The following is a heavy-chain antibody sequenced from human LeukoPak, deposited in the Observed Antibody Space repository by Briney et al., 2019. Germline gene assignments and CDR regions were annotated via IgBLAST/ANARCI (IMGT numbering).Heavy chain of an antibody. CDR3: ARSRVKKISSRYYFDY. CDR1: GGSFSGYY. V-gene: IGHV4-34*01. CDR2: INHSGST. D-gene: IGHD3-10*01. Sequence: SETLSLTCAVYGGSFSGYYWSWIRQPPGKGLEWIGEINHSGSTNYNPSLKSRVTISVDTSKNQFSLKLSSVTAADTAVYYCARSRVKKISSRYYFDYWGQGTLVTVSS. J-gene: IGHJ4*02.